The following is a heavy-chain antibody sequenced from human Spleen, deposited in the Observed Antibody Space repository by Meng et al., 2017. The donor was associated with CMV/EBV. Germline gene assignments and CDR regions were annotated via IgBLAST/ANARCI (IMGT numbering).Heavy chain of an antibody. Sequence: GESLKISCVGSGFSFSSYEFNWVRQAPGKGLEWVANIATDNRFGGRKTKYADSVKGRFTISRDNAKNSLYLQMNSLRAEDTAVYYCASHPVVPAAIHGVYGMDVWGQGTTVTVSS. CDR1: GFSFSSYE. J-gene: IGHJ6*02. CDR3: ASHPVVPAAIHGVYGMDV. V-gene: IGHV3-48*03. D-gene: IGHD2-2*02. CDR2: IATDNRFGGRKT.